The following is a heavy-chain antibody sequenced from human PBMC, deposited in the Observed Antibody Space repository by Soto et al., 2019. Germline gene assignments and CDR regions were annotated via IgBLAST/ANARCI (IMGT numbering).Heavy chain of an antibody. CDR1: GYTFTSYY. CDR3: ARARTKAPSDY. V-gene: IGHV1-46*01. CDR2: INPSGGST. J-gene: IGHJ4*02. D-gene: IGHD1-1*01. Sequence: ASVKVSCKASGYTFTSYYMHWVRQAPGQGLGWMGIINPSGGSTSYAQKFQGRVTMTRDTSTSTVYMELSSLRSEDTAVYYCARARTKAPSDYWGQGTLVTVSS.